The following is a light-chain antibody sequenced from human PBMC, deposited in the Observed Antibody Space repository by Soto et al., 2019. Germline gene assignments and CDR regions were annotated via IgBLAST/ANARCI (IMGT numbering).Light chain of an antibody. CDR2: LGS. Sequence: DIVMTQSPLSLPVTPGEPASISCRSSQSLLHSTGYSYLDWYLQKPGQSPQLLIYLGSNRASGVPDRFSGSGSGTDFTLKISRVEAEDVGVYYCMQALQTLFGGGTKVEIK. CDR3: MQALQTL. CDR1: QSLLHSTGYSY. V-gene: IGKV2-28*01. J-gene: IGKJ4*01.